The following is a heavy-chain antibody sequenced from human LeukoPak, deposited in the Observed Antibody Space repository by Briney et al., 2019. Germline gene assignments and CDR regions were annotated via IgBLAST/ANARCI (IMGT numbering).Heavy chain of an antibody. CDR3: ARDANYDILTGAYFDY. V-gene: IGHV3-11*01. CDR2: ISSSGSTI. CDR1: GFTFSDYY. D-gene: IGHD3-9*01. Sequence: PGGSLRLSCAASGFTFSDYYMSWIRQAPGKGLEWVSYISSSGSTIYYADSVKGRFTISRDNAKNSLYLQMNSLRAEDTAVYYCARDANYDILTGAYFDYWAREPWSPSPQ. J-gene: IGHJ4*02.